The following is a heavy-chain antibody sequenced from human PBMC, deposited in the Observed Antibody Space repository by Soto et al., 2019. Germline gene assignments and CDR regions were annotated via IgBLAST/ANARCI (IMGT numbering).Heavy chain of an antibody. CDR1: GYTFTSYG. CDR2: ISPYNGNT. Sequence: ASVKVSCKASGYTFTSYGISWVRQAPGQGLEWMGWISPYNGNTNYAQKFQGRVTMTTDTSISTAYMELSRLRSDDTAVYYCARSYNWNYGPLDYWGQGTLVTVSS. CDR3: ARSYNWNYGPLDY. V-gene: IGHV1-18*01. J-gene: IGHJ4*02. D-gene: IGHD1-7*01.